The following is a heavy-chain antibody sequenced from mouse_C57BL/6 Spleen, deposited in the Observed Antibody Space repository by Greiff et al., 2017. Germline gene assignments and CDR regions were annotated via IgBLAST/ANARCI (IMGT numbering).Heavy chain of an antibody. CDR1: GFTFNTYA. J-gene: IGHJ4*01. Sequence: EVQRVESGGGLVQPKGSLKLSCAASGFTFNTYAMHWVRQAPGKGLEWVARIRSKSSNYATYYADSVKDRFTISRDDSQSMLYLQMNNLKTEDTAMYYCVRSLRGIYYDYDGDAMDYWGQGTSVTVSS. CDR3: VRSLRGIYYDYDGDAMDY. V-gene: IGHV10-3*01. D-gene: IGHD2-4*01. CDR2: IRSKSSNYAT.